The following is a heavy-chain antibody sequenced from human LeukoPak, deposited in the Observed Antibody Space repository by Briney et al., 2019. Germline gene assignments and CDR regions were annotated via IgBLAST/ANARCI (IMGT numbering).Heavy chain of an antibody. CDR3: ARGYGSGSEFDY. D-gene: IGHD3-10*01. CDR1: GFTVSSNY. J-gene: IGHJ4*02. V-gene: IGHV3-21*01. Sequence: PGGSLRLSCAASGFTVSSNYMSWVRQAPGKGLEWVSSISSSSSYIYYADSVKGRFTISRDNAKNSLYLQMNSLRAEDTAVYYCARGYGSGSEFDYWGQGTLVTVSS. CDR2: ISSSSSYI.